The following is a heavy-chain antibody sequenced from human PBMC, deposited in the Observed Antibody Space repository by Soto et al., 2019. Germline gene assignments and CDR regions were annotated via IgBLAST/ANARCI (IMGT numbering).Heavy chain of an antibody. Sequence: SETLSLTCTVSGGSISSYYWSWIRQPPGKGLEWIGYIYYSGSTNYNPSLKSRVTISVDTSKNQFSLKLSSVTAADTAVYYCARGGCSGGSCTYYDSSGYYLYYFDYWGQGTLVTVSS. CDR3: ARGGCSGGSCTYYDSSGYYLYYFDY. V-gene: IGHV4-59*01. CDR2: IYYSGST. J-gene: IGHJ4*02. D-gene: IGHD3-22*01. CDR1: GGSISSYY.